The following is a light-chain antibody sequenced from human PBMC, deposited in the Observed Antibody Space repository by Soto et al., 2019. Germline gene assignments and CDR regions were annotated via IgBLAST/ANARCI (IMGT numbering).Light chain of an antibody. J-gene: IGKJ1*01. CDR2: DAS. V-gene: IGKV1-5*01. Sequence: DIQMTQSPSTLSASVGDRVTITCRASQSISSWLAWYQQKPGKAPKLLIYDASSLESGDPSRFSGSGSGTEFTLTISSLQPDDFATYSCQQYNSYSGAFGQGTKVEIK. CDR1: QSISSW. CDR3: QQYNSYSGA.